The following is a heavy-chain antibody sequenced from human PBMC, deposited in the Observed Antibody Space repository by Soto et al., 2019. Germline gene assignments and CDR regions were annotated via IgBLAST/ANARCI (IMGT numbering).Heavy chain of an antibody. J-gene: IGHJ6*02. Sequence: ASVKVSCKASGYTFTRYHMHWVRQAPGQGLEWMGWINPNSCGTNYAQKFQGWVTMTRDTSISTAYMELSRLRSDDTAVYYCARDLLDTAMANYYYGMDVWGQGTTVTVSS. CDR2: INPNSCGT. V-gene: IGHV1-2*04. D-gene: IGHD5-18*01. CDR1: GYTFTRYH. CDR3: ARDLLDTAMANYYYGMDV.